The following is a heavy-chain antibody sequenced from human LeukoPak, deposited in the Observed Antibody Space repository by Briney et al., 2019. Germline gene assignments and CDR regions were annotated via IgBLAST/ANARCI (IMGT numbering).Heavy chain of an antibody. CDR1: GVTFSSHG. V-gene: IGHV3-23*01. CDR2: ITGSGDRT. D-gene: IGHD4-11*01. J-gene: IGHJ4*02. Sequence: PGGSLRLSCGVSGVTFSSHGMNWVRQAPGKGLEWVSAITGSGDRTYYTDSVRGRFTVSRDNSKNTLYLQMNGLRAEDTAVYYCAREGGRTVTTALGYWGQGTLVTVSS. CDR3: AREGGRTVTTALGY.